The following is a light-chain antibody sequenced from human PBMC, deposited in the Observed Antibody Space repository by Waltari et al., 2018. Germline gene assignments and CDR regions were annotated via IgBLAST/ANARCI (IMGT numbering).Light chain of an antibody. CDR3: QQYYTPPWT. CDR1: QTVLDNYNNKNP. J-gene: IGKJ1*01. Sequence: DIVMTQSPDSLAVSLGERATINCKSSQTVLDNYNNKNPLAWFQQKPGQPPKLLIYWASTRESGVPDRFSGSGSETDFTLTISSLQAEDVAVYFCQQYYTPPWTFGQGTKVEIK. V-gene: IGKV4-1*01. CDR2: WAS.